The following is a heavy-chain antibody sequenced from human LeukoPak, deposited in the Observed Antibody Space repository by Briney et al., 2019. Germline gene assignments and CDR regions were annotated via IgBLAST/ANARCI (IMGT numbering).Heavy chain of an antibody. V-gene: IGHV3-23*01. Sequence: PGGSLRLSCAASGFTFSSYAMSWVRQAPGKGLEWVSAISSTGGTTYYADSVKGRFTISRDNSKNTLYLQMNSLRAEDTAIYYCAKNGDRGAYCTGGTCYPYFYYYMDVWGKGTTVTI. CDR3: AKNGDRGAYCTGGTCYPYFYYYMDV. D-gene: IGHD2-15*01. J-gene: IGHJ6*03. CDR2: ISSTGGTT. CDR1: GFTFSSYA.